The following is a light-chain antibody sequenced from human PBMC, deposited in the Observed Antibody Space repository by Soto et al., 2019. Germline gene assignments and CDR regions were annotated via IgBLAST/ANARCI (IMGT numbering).Light chain of an antibody. V-gene: IGKV3-20*01. CDR3: QKYVNAFT. Sequence: EIVLTQSPGTLSLSPGERATLSCRASQSVSSNSLAWYQHKPGQGPRLLIYAASSRATGIPDRFSGSGSGTDFTLPISRLEPEDSALYYCQKYVNAFTFGPGTKVEIK. CDR2: AAS. CDR1: QSVSSNS. J-gene: IGKJ3*01.